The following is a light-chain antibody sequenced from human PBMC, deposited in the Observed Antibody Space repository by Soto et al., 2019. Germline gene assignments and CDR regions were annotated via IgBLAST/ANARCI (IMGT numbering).Light chain of an antibody. Sequence: DIQMTQSPSPLSAFVGDRVTITCRASQSISIFLNWYQQKPGEAPKLLIYAASNLQSGVPSRFSGSGSGTDFTLTISSLQPEDFATYYCQQSYNTPPTFGQGTKVEI. J-gene: IGKJ2*01. CDR2: AAS. CDR1: QSISIF. V-gene: IGKV1-39*01. CDR3: QQSYNTPPT.